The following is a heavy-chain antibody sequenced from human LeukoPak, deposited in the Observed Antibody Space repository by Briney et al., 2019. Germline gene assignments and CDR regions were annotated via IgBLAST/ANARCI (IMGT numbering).Heavy chain of an antibody. D-gene: IGHD1-14*01. V-gene: IGHV3-23*01. CDR3: AKVRTYFYHGLDV. Sequence: PGGSLRLSCAASGFTFSSYTMSWVRQAPGKGLEWVSGVSGSGGNIHYADSVKGRFTISRDNSKNTLFLQVNSLRAEDTAVYYCAKVRTYFYHGLDVWGQGTTVTVSS. CDR2: VSGSGGNI. CDR1: GFTFSSYT. J-gene: IGHJ6*02.